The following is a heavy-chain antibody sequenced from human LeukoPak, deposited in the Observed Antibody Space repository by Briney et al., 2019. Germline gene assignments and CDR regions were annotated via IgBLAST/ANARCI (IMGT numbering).Heavy chain of an antibody. CDR1: GFTFSSYS. Sequence: QSGGSLRLSCAASGFTFSSYSMNWVRQAPGKGLEWVSYISSSSSTIYYADSVKGRFTISRDNAKNSLYLQMNSLRAEDTAVYYCAKDNGYSVNWFDPWGQGTLVTVSS. CDR3: AKDNGYSVNWFDP. CDR2: ISSSSSTI. V-gene: IGHV3-48*01. J-gene: IGHJ5*02. D-gene: IGHD2-8*01.